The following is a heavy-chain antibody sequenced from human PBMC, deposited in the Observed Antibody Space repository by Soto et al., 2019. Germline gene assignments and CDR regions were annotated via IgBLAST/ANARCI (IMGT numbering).Heavy chain of an antibody. Sequence: QVQLVQSGAEVKKPGASVKVSCKASGYTFTSYAMHWVRQAPGQRLEWMGWINAGNGNTKYSQKFQGRVTITRDTSASTAYMELGSLRSEDTAVYYCARDRRGVIYYYSGMDVWGQGTTVTVSS. J-gene: IGHJ6*02. D-gene: IGHD3-10*01. CDR3: ARDRRGVIYYYSGMDV. CDR2: INAGNGNT. V-gene: IGHV1-3*01. CDR1: GYTFTSYA.